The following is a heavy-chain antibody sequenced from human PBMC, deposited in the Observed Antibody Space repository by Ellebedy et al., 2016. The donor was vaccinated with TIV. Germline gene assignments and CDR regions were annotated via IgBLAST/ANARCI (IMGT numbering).Heavy chain of an antibody. Sequence: ASVKVSCKASGYTFTGYYMHWVRQAPGQGLEWMGWINPNSGGTNYAQKFQGRVTMTRDTSISTAYMELSRLRSDDTAVYYCATRVVLVPAAIPYYYYGMDVWGQGTTVTVSS. CDR2: INPNSGGT. V-gene: IGHV1-2*02. CDR1: GYTFTGYY. CDR3: ATRVVLVPAAIPYYYYGMDV. D-gene: IGHD2-2*01. J-gene: IGHJ6*02.